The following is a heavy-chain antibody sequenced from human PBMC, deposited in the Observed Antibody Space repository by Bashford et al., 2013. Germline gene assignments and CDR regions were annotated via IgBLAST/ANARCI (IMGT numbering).Heavy chain of an antibody. CDR2: ISWNTGSI. Sequence: VRQAPGKGLEWVSGISWNTGSIDYADSVRGRFTISRDNAKNSLYLQMNSLRAEDTAVYYCARDTVVVIPDYYFDYWGQGTLVTVSS. J-gene: IGHJ4*02. CDR3: ARDTVVVIPDYYFDY. V-gene: IGHV3-9*01. D-gene: IGHD3-22*01.